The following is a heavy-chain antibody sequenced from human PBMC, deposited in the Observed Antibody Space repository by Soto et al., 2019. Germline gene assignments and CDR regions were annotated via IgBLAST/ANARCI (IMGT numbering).Heavy chain of an antibody. Sequence: SLKVSCKASGGTLSSYVISWVRQAPGQGLEWMGGIIPVFGTVNYAQKFQGRVTITADESTTTAYMELRSLRSEDAAVYYCARAQRIQLWASGMDVWGKGPTVTVSS. CDR3: ARAQRIQLWASGMDV. CDR1: GGTLSSYV. CDR2: IIPVFGTV. D-gene: IGHD5-18*01. V-gene: IGHV1-69*13. J-gene: IGHJ6*04.